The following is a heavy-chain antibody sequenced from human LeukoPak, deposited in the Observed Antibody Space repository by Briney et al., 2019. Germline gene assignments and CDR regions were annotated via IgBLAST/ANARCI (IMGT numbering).Heavy chain of an antibody. CDR1: GFTVSSNY. CDR3: ATNSALGVTYYYGMDV. CDR2: IYSGGST. D-gene: IGHD1-26*01. V-gene: IGHV3-66*01. J-gene: IGHJ6*02. Sequence: PGGSLRLSCAASGFTVSSNYVSWVRQAPGKGLEWVSVIYSGGSTYYADSVKGRFTISRDNSKNTLYLQMNSLRAEDTAVYYCATNSALGVTYYYGMDVWGQGTTVTVSS.